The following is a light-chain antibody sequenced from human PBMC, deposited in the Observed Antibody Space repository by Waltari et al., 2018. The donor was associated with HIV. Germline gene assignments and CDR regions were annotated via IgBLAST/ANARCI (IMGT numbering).Light chain of an antibody. V-gene: IGLV2-14*01. CDR1: NSAGGDYNY. Sequence: SALTPPASVAVSPCQSITLSCTATNSAGGDYNYVSWYQQYAGKAPKLRIYDVNKRPSGGSNRFSGSKSGNTASLTISGLQAEDEAEYFCSSYTSSILVFGGGTKLTVL. J-gene: IGLJ3*02. CDR2: DVN. CDR3: SSYTSSILV.